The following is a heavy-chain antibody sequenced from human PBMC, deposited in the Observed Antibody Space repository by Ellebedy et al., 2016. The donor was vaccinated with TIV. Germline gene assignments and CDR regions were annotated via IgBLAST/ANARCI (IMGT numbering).Heavy chain of an antibody. CDR3: ARRGSYGDYAVQINSWFDT. Sequence: LSLTCAASGFSFRRYWMSWVRQVPGKGLEWVANIYQDGGVQYYVDSVKGRFTISRDNADNSLFLQMNSLRAEDTAVYYCARRGSYGDYAVQINSWFDTWGRGTLVAVSS. CDR2: IYQDGGVQ. V-gene: IGHV3-7*01. D-gene: IGHD4-17*01. J-gene: IGHJ5*02. CDR1: GFSFRRYW.